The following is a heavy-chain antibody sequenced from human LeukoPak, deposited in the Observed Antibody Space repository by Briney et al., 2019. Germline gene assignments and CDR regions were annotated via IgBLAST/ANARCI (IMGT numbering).Heavy chain of an antibody. Sequence: SQTLSLTCVISGDSVSSNSADWNWIRQSPSRGLEWLGRTYYRSKWYSDYAVSVRSRITINPDTSKNQFSLQLNSVTPEDTAVYYCARYTSSWFLDYWGQGTLVIVSS. D-gene: IGHD6-13*01. J-gene: IGHJ4*02. V-gene: IGHV6-1*01. CDR2: TYYRSKWYS. CDR3: ARYTSSWFLDY. CDR1: GDSVSSNSAD.